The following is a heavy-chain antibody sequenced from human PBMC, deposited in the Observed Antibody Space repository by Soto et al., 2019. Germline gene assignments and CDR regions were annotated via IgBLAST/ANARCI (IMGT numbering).Heavy chain of an antibody. Sequence: SETLSLTCTVSGGSISSGGYYWSWIRQHPGKGLEWIGYIYYSGSTYYNPSLKSRVTISVDTSKNQFSLKLSSVTAADTAVYYCARGSRDGYNYYYYGMDVWGQGTTVTVYS. CDR3: ARGSRDGYNYYYYGMDV. V-gene: IGHV4-31*03. J-gene: IGHJ6*02. CDR1: GGSISSGGYY. D-gene: IGHD5-18*01. CDR2: IYYSGST.